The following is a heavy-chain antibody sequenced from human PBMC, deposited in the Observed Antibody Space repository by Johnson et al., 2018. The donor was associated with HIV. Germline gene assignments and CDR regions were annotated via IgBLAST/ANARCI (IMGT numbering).Heavy chain of an antibody. CDR1: GFIFDDYG. J-gene: IGHJ3*02. D-gene: IGHD3-22*01. V-gene: IGHV3-20*04. CDR2: MDWNGGRQ. Sequence: VQVLESGGGVVRPGGSLRLSCAASGFIFDDYGMSWVRQAPGKGLEWVSGMDWNGGRQGYVDSVKGRFTISRDNAKNSLYLEMNSLRAEDPALYYCARQHNYDSSGQGGGLDIWGQGTMVTVSS. CDR3: ARQHNYDSSGQGGGLDI.